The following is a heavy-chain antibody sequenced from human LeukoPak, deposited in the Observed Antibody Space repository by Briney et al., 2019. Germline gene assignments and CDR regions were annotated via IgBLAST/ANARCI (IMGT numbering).Heavy chain of an antibody. CDR2: VYDNGNS. CDR3: ARGSRYKPDFFDD. J-gene: IGHJ4*02. D-gene: IGHD3-3*01. V-gene: IGHV4-59*01. Sequence: PSETLSLTCSVSGGSMRHSYWTWIRQTPEKGLEWIGYVYDNGNSNSRSSLRSRVSMSVDTSKNESSLKLSSVTAADTAVYFCARGSRYKPDFFDDWGLGTPVTVSS. CDR1: GGSMRHSY.